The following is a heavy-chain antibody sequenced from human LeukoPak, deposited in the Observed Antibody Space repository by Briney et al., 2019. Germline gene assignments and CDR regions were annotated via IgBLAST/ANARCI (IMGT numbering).Heavy chain of an antibody. V-gene: IGHV1-24*01. Sequence: GASVKVSCKASGYTFTSYYMHWVRQAPGKGLEWMGGFDPKDGETIYAQKFQGRVTMTEDTSTDTAYMELSSLRSEDTAVYYCAFNLQLNPYFDYWGQGTLVTVSS. CDR3: AFNLQLNPYFDY. CDR2: FDPKDGET. CDR1: GYTFTSYY. J-gene: IGHJ4*02. D-gene: IGHD2-2*01.